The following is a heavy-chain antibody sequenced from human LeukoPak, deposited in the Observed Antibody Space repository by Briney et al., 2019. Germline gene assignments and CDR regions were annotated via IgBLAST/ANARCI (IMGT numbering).Heavy chain of an antibody. CDR3: ARDSLRTAIAMAGGNWFDP. J-gene: IGHJ5*02. V-gene: IGHV1-46*01. CDR1: GYTFTGYH. Sequence: ASVKVSCKASGYTFTGYHMHWVRQAPGQGLEWMGIINPSGGGTTYAEKFQGRVTVTRDTSTSTVYMELSSLRSEDTAVYYCARDSLRTAIAMAGGNWFDPWGQGTLVTVSS. CDR2: INPSGGGT. D-gene: IGHD6-19*01.